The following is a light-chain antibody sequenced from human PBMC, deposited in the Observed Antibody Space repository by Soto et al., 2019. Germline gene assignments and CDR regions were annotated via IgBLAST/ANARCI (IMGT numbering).Light chain of an antibody. CDR3: QQYGTSPRN. V-gene: IGKV3-20*01. Sequence: EIVLTQSPGTLSLSPGERATLSCRASQSVSSSYLAWYQQKPGQAPRLIIYGASSRATGITDRFSGSGSGTYFTITISRLEPEDFAVYYCQQYGTSPRNFGQGTRVEIK. CDR2: GAS. J-gene: IGKJ1*01. CDR1: QSVSSSY.